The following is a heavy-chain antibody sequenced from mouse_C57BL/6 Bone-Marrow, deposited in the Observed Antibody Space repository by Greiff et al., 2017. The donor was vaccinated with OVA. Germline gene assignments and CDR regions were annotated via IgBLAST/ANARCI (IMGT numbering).Heavy chain of an antibody. CDR3: ARLLWDY. D-gene: IGHD6-1*01. CDR1: GYTFTSYW. CDR2: IDPSDSYT. Sequence: QVHVKQPGAELVKPGASVKLSCKASGYTFTSYWMQWVKQRPGQGLEWIGEIDPSDSYTNYNQKFKGKATLTVDTSSSTAYMQLSSLTSEDSAVYYCARLLWDYWGQGTTLTVSS. J-gene: IGHJ2*01. V-gene: IGHV1-50*01.